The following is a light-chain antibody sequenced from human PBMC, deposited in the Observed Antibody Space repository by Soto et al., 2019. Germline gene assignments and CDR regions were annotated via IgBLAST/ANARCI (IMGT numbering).Light chain of an antibody. CDR2: DVN. V-gene: IGLV2-14*01. Sequence: QSALTQPASVSDSPGQSITISRIGTSSDIGGFIHVSWHQQHPGKAPKLIIYDVNNRPAGVSNRFSGSKTGNTASLIISGLQVEDEADYYCSSFTSSSSYVFGSGTKLT. CDR3: SSFTSSSSYV. CDR1: SSDIGGFIH. J-gene: IGLJ1*01.